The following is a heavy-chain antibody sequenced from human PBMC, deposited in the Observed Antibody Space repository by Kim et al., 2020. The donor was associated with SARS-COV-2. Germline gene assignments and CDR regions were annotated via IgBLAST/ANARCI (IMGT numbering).Heavy chain of an antibody. D-gene: IGHD3-10*02. CDR1: GFTFSSYG. J-gene: IGHJ4*02. Sequence: GGSLRLSCAASGFTFSSYGMHWVRQAPGKGLEWVAVIWYDGSNKYYADSVKGRFTISRDNSKNTLYLQMNSLRAEDTAVYYCARDPMVGELLDPRDDYWGQGTLVTVSS. V-gene: IGHV3-33*01. CDR3: ARDPMVGELLDPRDDY. CDR2: IWYDGSNK.